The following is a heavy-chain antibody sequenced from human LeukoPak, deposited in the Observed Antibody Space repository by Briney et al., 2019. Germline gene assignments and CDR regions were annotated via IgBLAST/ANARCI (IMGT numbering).Heavy chain of an antibody. J-gene: IGHJ4*02. D-gene: IGHD6-19*01. CDR2: IKQDGSEK. Sequence: PGGSLRLSCAASGFTFSSYWMSWVRQAPGKGLEWVANIKQDGSEKYYVDSVKGRFTISRDNAKNSLYLQMNSLRAEDTAVYYCARGGDSSGWYGARYYFDYWGQGTLVTVSS. CDR1: GFTFSSYW. CDR3: ARGGDSSGWYGARYYFDY. V-gene: IGHV3-7*01.